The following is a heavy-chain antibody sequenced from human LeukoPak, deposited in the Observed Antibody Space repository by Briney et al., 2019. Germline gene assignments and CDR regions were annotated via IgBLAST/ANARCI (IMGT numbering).Heavy chain of an antibody. CDR2: ITGSGGTT. CDR3: AKERATTTTFDY. Sequence: GGSLRLSCAASGFTFNTYGMTWVRQAPGKGLEWVSAITGSGGTTYYADSVQGRFTISRYTSKNTLYLQMDSLRTEDTAVYYCAKERATTTTFDYWGQGTLITVSS. V-gene: IGHV3-23*01. CDR1: GFTFNTYG. D-gene: IGHD1-26*01. J-gene: IGHJ4*02.